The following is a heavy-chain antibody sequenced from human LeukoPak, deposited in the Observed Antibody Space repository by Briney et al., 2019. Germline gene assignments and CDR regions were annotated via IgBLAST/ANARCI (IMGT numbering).Heavy chain of an antibody. CDR1: GESLSKYY. V-gene: IGHV4-34*01. D-gene: IGHD1-26*01. J-gene: IGHJ4*02. Sequence: PSETLSLTCAVYGESLSKYYWTWIRQSPGKGLEWIGEINHRGSTNLNPSLKSRVTLSVDTSKHQFSLKLTSVTAADASVYYCASSVGSTDYWGQGPLVPVSS. CDR2: INHRGST. CDR3: ASSVGSTDY.